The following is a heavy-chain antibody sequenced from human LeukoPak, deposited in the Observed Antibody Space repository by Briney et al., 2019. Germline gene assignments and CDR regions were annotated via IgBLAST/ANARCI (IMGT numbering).Heavy chain of an antibody. D-gene: IGHD3-10*01. CDR3: ARSLSVTRGLITTMLVY. V-gene: IGHV1-2*02. CDR2: ISPTNGAK. CDR1: GYIFTDFY. J-gene: IGHJ4*02. Sequence: GSVRVSCKPSGYIFTDFYLNWVRQAPGKGLEWMGWISPTNGAKNYARRFQGRVNMARDTSTSTSYMELSSLGSVDTAVYYCARSLSVTRGLITTMLVYCGQGTLVTVSS.